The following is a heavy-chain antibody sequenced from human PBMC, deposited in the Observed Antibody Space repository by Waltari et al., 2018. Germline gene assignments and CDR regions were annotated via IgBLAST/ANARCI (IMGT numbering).Heavy chain of an antibody. CDR2: IIPIFGTA. CDR3: ARVNCSGGSCYSGEAYYFDY. D-gene: IGHD2-15*01. CDR1: GGTFSSYA. V-gene: IGHV1-69*01. J-gene: IGHJ4*02. Sequence: QVQLVQSGAEVKKPGSSVKVSCKASGGTFSSYAISWVRQAPGQGLEWMGGIIPIFGTANYAQKCQGRVTITADESTSTADMELSSLRSEDTAVYYCARVNCSGGSCYSGEAYYFDYWGQGTLVTVSS.